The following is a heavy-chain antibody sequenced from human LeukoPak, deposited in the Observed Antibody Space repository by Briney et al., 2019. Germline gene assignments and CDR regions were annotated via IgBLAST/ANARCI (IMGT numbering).Heavy chain of an antibody. CDR2: IIPIFGTA. CDR1: GGTFSSYA. D-gene: IGHD3-16*02. J-gene: IGHJ4*02. V-gene: IGHV1-69*13. Sequence: SVKVSCKASGGTFSSYAISWVRQAPGQGLEWMGGIIPIFGTANYAQKFQGRVTITADESTSTAYMELSSLRSEDTAVYYCARETHWGSYRYFDYWGQGTLVTVSS. CDR3: ARETHWGSYRYFDY.